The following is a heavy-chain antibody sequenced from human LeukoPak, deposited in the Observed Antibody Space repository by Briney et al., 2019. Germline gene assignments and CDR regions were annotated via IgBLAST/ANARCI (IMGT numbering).Heavy chain of an antibody. D-gene: IGHD6-19*01. CDR3: ARGVAGPYYYYYMDV. CDR1: GYTFTDYY. J-gene: IGHJ6*03. CDR2: INPNSGGT. V-gene: IGHV1-2*02. Sequence: ASVKVSCKASGYTFTDYYMHWVRQAPGQGLEWMGWINPNSGGTNYAQKLQGRFTMTRDTSISTAYMELNRLTSDDTAVYYCARGVAGPYYYYYMDVWGRGTTVTVSS.